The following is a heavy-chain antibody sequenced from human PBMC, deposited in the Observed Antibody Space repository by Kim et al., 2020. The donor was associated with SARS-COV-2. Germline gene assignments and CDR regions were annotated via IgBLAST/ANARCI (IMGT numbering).Heavy chain of an antibody. CDR2: MNPNSGNT. Sequence: ASVKVSCKASGYTFTSYDINWVRQATGQGLEWMGWMNPNSGNTGYAQKFQGRVTMTRNTSISTAYMELSSLRSEDTAVYYCASHYGSGTHGEYRVFDPWGQGTLVTVSS. J-gene: IGHJ5*02. CDR3: ASHYGSGTHGEYRVFDP. V-gene: IGHV1-8*01. D-gene: IGHD3-10*01. CDR1: GYTFTSYD.